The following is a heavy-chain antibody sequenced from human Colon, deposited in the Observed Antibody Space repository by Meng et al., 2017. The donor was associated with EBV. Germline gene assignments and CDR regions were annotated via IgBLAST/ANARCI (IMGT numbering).Heavy chain of an antibody. D-gene: IGHD2-15*01. V-gene: IGHV4-30-4*01. CDR2: HSEST. CDR3: TTYAVGAGGRGY. CDR1: GDFISSGNYH. J-gene: IGHJ4*02. Sequence: QLPLPESGPGLVKPSQTLSLTCVVSGDFISSGNYHWSWLRQAPGKGLEWIGHSESTSYNPSLRSRVVISVDTAKNQFSPRLDSVTAADTAVYYCTTYAVGAGGRGYWGPGTLVTVSS.